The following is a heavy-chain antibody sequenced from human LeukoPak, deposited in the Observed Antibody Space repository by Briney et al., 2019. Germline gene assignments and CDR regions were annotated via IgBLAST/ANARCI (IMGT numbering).Heavy chain of an antibody. CDR2: IYHSGST. J-gene: IGHJ4*02. Sequence: SETLSLTCTVSGYSISSGYYWGWIRQPPGKGLEWIGSIYHSGSTYCNPSLKSRVTISVDTSKNQFSLKLSSVTAADTAVYYCARAAAGDFDYWGQGTLVTVSS. V-gene: IGHV4-38-2*02. CDR1: GYSISSGYY. CDR3: ARAAAGDFDY. D-gene: IGHD6-13*01.